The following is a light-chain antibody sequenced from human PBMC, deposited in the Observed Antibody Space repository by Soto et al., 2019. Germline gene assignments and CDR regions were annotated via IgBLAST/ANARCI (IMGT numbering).Light chain of an antibody. CDR3: QSYDSSLSGWV. V-gene: IGLV1-40*01. Sequence: QSVLTQPPSVSGAPGQRVTISCTGSSSNIGAGYGVHWYQQLPGTAPKPLIYVNSNRPSGVPDRFSGSKSGTSASLAITGLRAEDEADYYCQSYDSSLSGWVFGGGTKLTVL. CDR2: VNS. CDR1: SSNIGAGYG. J-gene: IGLJ3*02.